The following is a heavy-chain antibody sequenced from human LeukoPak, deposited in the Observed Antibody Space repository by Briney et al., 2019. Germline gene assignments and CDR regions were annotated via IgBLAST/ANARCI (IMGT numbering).Heavy chain of an antibody. Sequence: ASVKVSCKASGYTFTGYYMHWVRQAPGQGLEWMGWINPNSGGTNYAQKFQGRVTMTRDTSISTACMELSRLRSDDTAVYYCARVVVAPKTKSSFSFRYAFDYWGQGTLVTVSS. CDR3: ARVVVAPKTKSSFSFRYAFDY. V-gene: IGHV1-2*02. CDR2: INPNSGGT. J-gene: IGHJ4*02. D-gene: IGHD2-15*01. CDR1: GYTFTGYY.